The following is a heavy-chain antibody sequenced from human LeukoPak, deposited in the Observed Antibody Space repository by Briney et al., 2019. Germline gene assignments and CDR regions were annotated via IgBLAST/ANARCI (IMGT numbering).Heavy chain of an antibody. D-gene: IGHD3-9*01. CDR1: GYTFTSYY. CDR2: ISTYSGNT. Sequence: ASVDVSCKASGYTFTSYYMHWVRQAPGQGLEWMGWISTYSGNTNYAQKFQGRITMTTQTSTSTAYMELRSLRSDDTAVYYCARGPIRYFDWLYYYYYYGMDVWGQGTTVTVSS. CDR3: ARGPIRYFDWLYYYYYYGMDV. V-gene: IGHV1-18*04. J-gene: IGHJ6*02.